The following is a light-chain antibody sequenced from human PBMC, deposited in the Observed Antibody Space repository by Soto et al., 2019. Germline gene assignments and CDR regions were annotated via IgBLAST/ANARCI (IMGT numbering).Light chain of an antibody. CDR3: RQGSCWPLT. V-gene: IGKV3-11*01. Sequence: EIVLTQSPDTLSLSPGERVTLSCRASQTVGTSLAWYQQKPGQAPSLLIYDTSKRATGIPARFSGGGSWTDFTLIIRSLQPQASAVYYCRQGSCWPLTFDGGTRVDLK. CDR1: QTVGTS. J-gene: IGKJ4*01. CDR2: DTS.